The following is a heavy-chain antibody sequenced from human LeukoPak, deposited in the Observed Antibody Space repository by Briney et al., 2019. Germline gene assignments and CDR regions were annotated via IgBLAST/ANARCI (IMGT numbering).Heavy chain of an antibody. V-gene: IGHV3-21*01. J-gene: IGHJ3*02. CDR3: AGTYYYDSSGYSAFDI. CDR1: GFTFSSYS. CDR2: ISSSSSYI. D-gene: IGHD3-22*01. Sequence: GGSLRLSCAASGFTFSSYSMNWVRQAPGKGLEWVSSISSSSSYIYYADSVKGRFTISRDNAKNSLYLQMNSLRAEDTAVYYCAGTYYYDSSGYSAFDIWGQGTMVTVSS.